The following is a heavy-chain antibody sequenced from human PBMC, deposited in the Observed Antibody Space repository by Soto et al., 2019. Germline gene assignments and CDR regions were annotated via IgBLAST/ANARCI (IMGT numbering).Heavy chain of an antibody. Sequence: SETLSLTCTVSGDSIISGVYYWSWIRQHPGKGLEWIGYIYYTGTTYYNPSLKSRVTISVDTSKNQFSLKLSSVTAADTGVYYCARVILNWNDLGNYYYYYYMDVWGKGTTVTVSS. CDR3: ARVILNWNDLGNYYYYYYMDV. V-gene: IGHV4-31*03. D-gene: IGHD1-1*01. CDR2: IYYTGTT. J-gene: IGHJ6*03. CDR1: GDSIISGVYY.